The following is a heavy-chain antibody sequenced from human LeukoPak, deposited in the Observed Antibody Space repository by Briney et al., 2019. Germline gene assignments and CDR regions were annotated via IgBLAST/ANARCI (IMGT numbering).Heavy chain of an antibody. CDR2: IYYSGST. Sequence: SETLSLTCTVSGGSISSSSYYWGWNRQPQGKGVEWIVSIYYSGSTYYNPSLKSRVTISVDTSENQFSLKLSSVTAADTAVYYCARLVGVTMIVVVITTPGAFDIWGQGTMVTVSS. V-gene: IGHV4-39*01. D-gene: IGHD3-22*01. J-gene: IGHJ3*02. CDR1: GGSISSSSYY. CDR3: ARLVGVTMIVVVITTPGAFDI.